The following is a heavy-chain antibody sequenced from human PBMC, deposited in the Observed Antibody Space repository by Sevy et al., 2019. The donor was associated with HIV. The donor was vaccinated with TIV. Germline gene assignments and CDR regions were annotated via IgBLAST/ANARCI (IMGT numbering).Heavy chain of an antibody. CDR2: ISYDGSNK. CDR1: GFTFSSYA. Sequence: GGSLRLSCAASGFTFSSYAMHWVRQAPGKGLEWVAVISYDGSNKYYADCVKGRFTISRDNSKNTLYLQMNSLRAEDTAVYYCARGDGYNTFFDYWGQGTLVTVSS. CDR3: ARGDGYNTFFDY. J-gene: IGHJ4*02. V-gene: IGHV3-30*04. D-gene: IGHD5-12*01.